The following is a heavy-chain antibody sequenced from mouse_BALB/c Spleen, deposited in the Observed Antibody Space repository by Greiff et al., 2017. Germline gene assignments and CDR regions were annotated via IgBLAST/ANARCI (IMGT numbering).Heavy chain of an antibody. CDR3: AKHNPGSSYDYYAMDY. Sequence: QVQLQQSGPGLVAPSQSLSITCTVSGFSLTDYGVSWIRQPPGKGLEWLGVIWGGGSTYYNSALKSRLSISKDNSKSQVFLKMNSLQTDDTAMYYCAKHNPGSSYDYYAMDYWGQGTSVTVSS. D-gene: IGHD1-1*01. CDR1: GFSLTDYG. J-gene: IGHJ4*01. CDR2: IWGGGST. V-gene: IGHV2-6-5*01.